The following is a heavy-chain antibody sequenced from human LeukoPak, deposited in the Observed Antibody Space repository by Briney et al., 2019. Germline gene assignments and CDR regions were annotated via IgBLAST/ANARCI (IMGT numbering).Heavy chain of an antibody. CDR2: VFYIGST. CDR1: GGSINGYY. Sequence: SETLSLTCTVSGGSINGYYWTWLRQPPGKGLEWIGYVFYIGSTNYNPSLKSRVTISLDTSKNQFSLKLTSVTAADTAVYYCARQDSSGWLFDYWGQGTLVTVSS. D-gene: IGHD6-19*01. J-gene: IGHJ4*02. CDR3: ARQDSSGWLFDY. V-gene: IGHV4-59*01.